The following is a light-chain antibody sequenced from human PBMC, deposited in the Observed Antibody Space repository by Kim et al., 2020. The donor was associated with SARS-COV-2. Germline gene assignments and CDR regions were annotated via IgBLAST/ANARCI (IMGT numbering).Light chain of an antibody. J-gene: IGKJ3*01. CDR3: QQSYSTPFT. Sequence: ASLRDRVTITRRARQSISRYLNWYQQKPGKAPNLLIYGAYSLQSGVPSRFSGSRSGTDFTLTISSLQPEDFATYYCQQSYSTPFTFGPGTKVDI. CDR1: QSISRY. CDR2: GAY. V-gene: IGKV1-39*01.